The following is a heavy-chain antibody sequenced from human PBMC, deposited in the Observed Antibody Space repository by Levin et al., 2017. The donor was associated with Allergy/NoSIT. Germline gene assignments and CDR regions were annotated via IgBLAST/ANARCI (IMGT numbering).Heavy chain of an antibody. J-gene: IGHJ4*02. V-gene: IGHV1-24*01. D-gene: IGHD1-1*01. CDR3: AGLESNWDKFHFDF. Sequence: AASVKVSCKVSGYSLTDLSMHWVRQAPGKGFEWMGGFDPEDRETIYARKFQGRVTMTEDTSTDTAYMELSSLRSEDTAVYYCAGLESNWDKFHFDFWGQGALVTVSS. CDR2: FDPEDRET. CDR1: GYSLTDLS.